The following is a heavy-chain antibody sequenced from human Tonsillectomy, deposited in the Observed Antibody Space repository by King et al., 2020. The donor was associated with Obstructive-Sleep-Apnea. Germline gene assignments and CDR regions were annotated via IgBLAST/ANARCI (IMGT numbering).Heavy chain of an antibody. CDR3: VKGAVEMATILEF. CDR1: GLTFRNYA. V-gene: IGHV3-64D*09. J-gene: IGHJ4*02. D-gene: IGHD5-24*01. Sequence: VQLVESGGGLVRRGASLRLSCSVSGLTFRNYAMHWVRQAPGKGLEYVSAISTNGGRTYYADSVKDRFTISRDNTADTLYLQMSSLRTEDTAVYYCVKGAVEMATILEFWGQGTLVTVFS. CDR2: ISTNGGRT.